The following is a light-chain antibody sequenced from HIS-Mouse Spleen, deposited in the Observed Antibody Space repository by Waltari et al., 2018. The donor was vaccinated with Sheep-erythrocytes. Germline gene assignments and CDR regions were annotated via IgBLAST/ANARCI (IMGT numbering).Light chain of an antibody. CDR1: SSDVGCYNY. V-gene: IGLV2-23*01. CDR2: EGS. J-gene: IGLJ3*02. CDR3: CSYAGSSTPWV. Sequence: QSALTQPRSVSGSPGQSVTISCTGTSSDVGCYNYFSWYQQHPGKAPKLMIYEGSKRPSGVSNRFSGSKSGNTASLTISGLQAEDEADYYCCSYAGSSTPWVFGGGTKLTVL.